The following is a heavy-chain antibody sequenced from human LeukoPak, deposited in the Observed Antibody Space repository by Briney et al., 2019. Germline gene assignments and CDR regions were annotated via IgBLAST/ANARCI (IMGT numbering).Heavy chain of an antibody. CDR1: GGSLSGYY. J-gene: IGHJ4*02. V-gene: IGHV4-34*01. CDR3: AASVVVVAARDY. CDR2: INHSGST. Sequence: SETLSLTCAVYGGSLSGYYWSWIRQPPGKGLEWIGEINHSGSTNYNPSLKSRVTISVDTSKNQFSLKLSSVTAADTAVYYCAASVVVVAARDYWGQGTLVTVSS. D-gene: IGHD2-15*01.